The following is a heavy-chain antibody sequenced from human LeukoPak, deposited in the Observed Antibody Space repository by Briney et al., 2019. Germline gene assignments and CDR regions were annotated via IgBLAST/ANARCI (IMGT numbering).Heavy chain of an antibody. D-gene: IGHD3-10*01. CDR1: GNSISSGDNY. V-gene: IGHV4-61*02. Sequence: SETLSLTCTVSGNSISSGDNYWSWIRQPAGKGLEWIGRIYTSGSTNYNPSLKSRVTISGDTSKNQFSLRLSSVTAADTAVYYCARAWVRGVISHRNNWFDPWGQGTLVTVSS. CDR2: IYTSGST. CDR3: ARAWVRGVISHRNNWFDP. J-gene: IGHJ5*02.